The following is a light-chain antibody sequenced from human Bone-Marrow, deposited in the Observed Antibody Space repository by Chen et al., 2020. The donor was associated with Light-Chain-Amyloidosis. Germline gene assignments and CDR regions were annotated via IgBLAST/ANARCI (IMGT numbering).Light chain of an antibody. CDR2: EVT. Sequence: QSALSQPPSASGSPGQSVTISCPGDSMDGGGYNYVSWYQQFPGKAPNLIIYEVTKRPSGVPDRFSGSKSGNTASLIVSGLQAEDEADYFCTSYSGTYNLVLFGGGTKLTVL. J-gene: IGLJ2*01. V-gene: IGLV2-8*01. CDR1: SMDGGGYNY. CDR3: TSYSGTYNLVL.